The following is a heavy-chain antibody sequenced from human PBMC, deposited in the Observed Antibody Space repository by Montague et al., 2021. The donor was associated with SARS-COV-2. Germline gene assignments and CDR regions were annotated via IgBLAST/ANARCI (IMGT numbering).Heavy chain of an antibody. CDR2: IDNSRST. Sequence: SETLSLTCTASGGSIGAYYWCWIRQPPGKGLEWIGDIDNSRSTNHNHSLASRVTMSVDTSKNQFSLKLNSVTAADTAVYYCARHGGNDAFDIWGRGTMVTVSS. V-gene: IGHV4-59*01. CDR3: ARHGGNDAFDI. D-gene: IGHD4-23*01. CDR1: GGSIGAYY. J-gene: IGHJ3*02.